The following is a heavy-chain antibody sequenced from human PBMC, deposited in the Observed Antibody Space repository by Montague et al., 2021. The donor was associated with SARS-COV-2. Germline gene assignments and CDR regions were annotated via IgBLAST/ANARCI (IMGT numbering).Heavy chain of an antibody. CDR1: GGSTNSYY. CDR2: IYASGIS. V-gene: IGHV4-4*07. CDR3: AGGSFYYDSGELGS. Sequence: SETLSLTRTVSGGSTNSYYWSWIRQPAGKGLEWIGRIYASGISTYNPSLETRVTMSVDTSKNQFSLKLSSVTAADTAVYYCAGGSFYYDSGELGSWGQGTQVTVSS. J-gene: IGHJ5*02. D-gene: IGHD3-22*01.